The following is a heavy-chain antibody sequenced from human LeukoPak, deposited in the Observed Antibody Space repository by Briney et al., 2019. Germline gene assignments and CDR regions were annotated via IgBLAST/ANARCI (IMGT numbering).Heavy chain of an antibody. J-gene: IGHJ4*02. Sequence: GGSLRLSCAASGFTFNDYAMHWVRQAPGKGLEWVSGISWNSGNIDYADSVRGRFTISRDNAKNSLYLQTNSLRAEDTALYYCAKLSGSYYEAYFDYWGQGTLVTVSS. CDR2: ISWNSGNI. CDR3: AKLSGSYYEAYFDY. V-gene: IGHV3-9*01. CDR1: GFTFNDYA. D-gene: IGHD1-26*01.